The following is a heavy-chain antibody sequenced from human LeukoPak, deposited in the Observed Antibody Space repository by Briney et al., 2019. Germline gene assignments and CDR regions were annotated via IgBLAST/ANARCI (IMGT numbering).Heavy chain of an antibody. V-gene: IGHV3-30*02. CDR1: GFTFSSYG. CDR3: AKTPGVAASSLIRYMDV. D-gene: IGHD2-15*01. J-gene: IGHJ6*03. Sequence: GGSLRLSCAASGFTFSSYGIHWVRQAPGKGLEWVAFIRYDGSNKYYADSVKGRFTISRDNSKNTLYLQMNSLRAEDTAVYYCAKTPGVAASSLIRYMDVWGKGTTVTISS. CDR2: IRYDGSNK.